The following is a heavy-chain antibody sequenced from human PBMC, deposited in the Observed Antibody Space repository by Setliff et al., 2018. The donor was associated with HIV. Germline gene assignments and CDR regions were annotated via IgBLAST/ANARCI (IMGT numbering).Heavy chain of an antibody. CDR1: GGSISTYY. D-gene: IGHD4-17*01. J-gene: IGHJ3*01. CDR2: IYFTGSS. Sequence: PSETLSLTCTVSGGSISTYYWSWIRQLPGKGLEWIGSIYFTGSSDNNPSLKSRVTLSVDTSKHQFSLKLSSVTAADTAVYYCARVQMAYAAFDVWGQGTMVTVS. V-gene: IGHV4-59*01. CDR3: ARVQMAYAAFDV.